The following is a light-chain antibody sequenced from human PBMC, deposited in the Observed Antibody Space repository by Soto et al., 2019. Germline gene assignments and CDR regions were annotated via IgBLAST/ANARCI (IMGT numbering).Light chain of an antibody. CDR3: QQFNSYPLIT. J-gene: IGKJ5*01. Sequence: AIQFTQSPSSLSASVGDRVTITCRASQGISSALAWYQQKPGKAPKLLIYDASSLESGVPSRFSGSGSGTDFTLTISSLQPEDFATYYCQQFNSYPLITFGQGTRLEIK. CDR1: QGISSA. CDR2: DAS. V-gene: IGKV1-13*02.